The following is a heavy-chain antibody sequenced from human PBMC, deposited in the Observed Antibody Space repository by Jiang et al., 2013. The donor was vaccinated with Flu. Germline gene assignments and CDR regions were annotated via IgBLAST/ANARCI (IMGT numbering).Heavy chain of an antibody. CDR1: GGSISSSSYY. J-gene: IGHJ4*02. Sequence: PGLVKPSETLSLTCTVSGGSISSSSYYWGWIRQPPGKGLEWIGNIYYDGSTYYNPSLKSRVTISIDTSENQFALKLSSVTAADTAVYYCARFYSSSWNYFDYWGQGILVTVSS. V-gene: IGHV4-39*06. CDR2: IYYDGST. CDR3: ARFYSSSWNYFDY. D-gene: IGHD6-13*01.